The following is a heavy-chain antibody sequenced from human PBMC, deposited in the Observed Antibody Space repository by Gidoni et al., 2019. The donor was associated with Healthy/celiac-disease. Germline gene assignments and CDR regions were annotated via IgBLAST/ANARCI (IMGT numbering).Heavy chain of an antibody. J-gene: IGHJ6*03. V-gene: IGHV3-73*02. CDR1: GFTFSGSA. CDR2: IRSKANSYAT. CDR3: RYYDFWSGSPDYYYYYYYMDV. Sequence: EVQLVESGGGLVQPVGSLKLPWAASGFTFSGSATHWVRQAPGKGLECVGRIRSKANSYATAYAASVKGRFTISRDDSKNTAYLQMNSLKTEDTAVYYCRYYDFWSGSPDYYYYYYYMDVWGKGTTVTVSS. D-gene: IGHD3-3*01.